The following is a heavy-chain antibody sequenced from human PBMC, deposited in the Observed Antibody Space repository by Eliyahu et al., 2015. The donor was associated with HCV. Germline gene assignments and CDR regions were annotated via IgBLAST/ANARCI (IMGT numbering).Heavy chain of an antibody. CDR3: ARSQAGYSYGFEYFQH. J-gene: IGHJ1*01. Sequence: EVQLVESGGGLIQPGGSLRLSCAASGFSVSTNYMSWVRQAPGKGLEWVSIIYSGGTTYYADSVKGRFTISRDNSKNTLYLQMNSLRAEDTAVYYCARSQAGYSYGFEYFQHWGQGTVVTVSS. CDR1: GFSVSTNY. CDR2: IYSGGTT. V-gene: IGHV3-53*01. D-gene: IGHD5-18*01.